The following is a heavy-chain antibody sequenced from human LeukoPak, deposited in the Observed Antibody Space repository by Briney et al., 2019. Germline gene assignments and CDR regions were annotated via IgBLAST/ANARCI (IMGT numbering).Heavy chain of an antibody. D-gene: IGHD4-23*01. J-gene: IGHJ4*02. V-gene: IGHV3-74*01. Sequence: GGSLRLSCAASGFTFSSYWMNWVRHAPGKGLVWVSRIASDGSSTTYADSVKGRFSTSRDNAKNTLYLQMNSLRVEDTAVYYCARGRPHGNDYWGQGTLVTVSS. CDR2: IASDGSST. CDR3: ARGRPHGNDY. CDR1: GFTFSSYW.